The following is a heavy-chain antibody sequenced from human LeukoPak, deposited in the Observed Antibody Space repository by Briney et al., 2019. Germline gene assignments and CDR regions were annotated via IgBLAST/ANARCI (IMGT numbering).Heavy chain of an antibody. J-gene: IGHJ4*02. V-gene: IGHV1-18*04. D-gene: IGHD4-17*01. CDR2: IRGNNGDT. Sequence: ASVEVSCKASGYTFTNYIISWVRQAPGQGLECMGWIRGNNGDTKYAQKFQGRVTMTTDTSTSTAYMELRSLISDDAAVYYCARGDDYGDYWGLYWGQGTLVTVSS. CDR3: ARGDDYGDYWGLY. CDR1: GYTFTNYI.